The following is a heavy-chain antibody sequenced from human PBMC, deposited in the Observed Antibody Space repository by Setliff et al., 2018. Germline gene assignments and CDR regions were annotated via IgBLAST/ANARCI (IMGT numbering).Heavy chain of an antibody. J-gene: IGHJ4*02. CDR3: ARQLYYHGTPGYFDY. Sequence: PSETLSLTCTVSGGSISSGDYYWTWIRQPPGKGLEWIGFIYYSGNTFYNPSLKSRLTISVDTSKNLFSLKLSSVTAADTAVYYCARQLYYHGTPGYFDYWGQGTLVTVSS. V-gene: IGHV4-30-4*08. CDR1: GGSISSGDYY. D-gene: IGHD3-10*01. CDR2: IYYSGNT.